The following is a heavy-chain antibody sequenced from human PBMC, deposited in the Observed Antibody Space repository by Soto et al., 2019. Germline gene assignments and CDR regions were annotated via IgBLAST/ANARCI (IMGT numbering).Heavy chain of an antibody. V-gene: IGHV4-59*08. Sequence: PSETLSLTCTVSGGSISSYYWSWIRQPPGKGLEWIGYIYYSGSTNYNPSLKSRVTISVDTSKNQFSLKLSSVTAADTAVYYCARRYGSSIDYWGQGPLGTVSS. D-gene: IGHD1-26*01. J-gene: IGHJ4*02. CDR1: GGSISSYY. CDR3: ARRYGSSIDY. CDR2: IYYSGST.